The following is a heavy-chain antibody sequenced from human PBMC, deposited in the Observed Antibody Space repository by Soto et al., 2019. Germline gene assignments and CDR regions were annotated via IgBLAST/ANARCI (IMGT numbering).Heavy chain of an antibody. CDR2: IIPILGIA. Sequence: SVKVACKASGGTFSSYTVSWVRQAPGQGLEWMGRIIPILGIANYAQKFQGRVTITADKSTSTAYMELSSLRSEDTAVYYCAREYCSGGSCYYNWFDPWGQGTLVTVSS. J-gene: IGHJ5*02. CDR3: AREYCSGGSCYYNWFDP. D-gene: IGHD2-15*01. V-gene: IGHV1-69*04. CDR1: GGTFSSYT.